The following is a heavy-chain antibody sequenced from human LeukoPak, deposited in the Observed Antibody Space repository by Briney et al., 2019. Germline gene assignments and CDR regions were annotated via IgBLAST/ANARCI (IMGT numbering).Heavy chain of an antibody. CDR3: ATPYCSSISCLDVFNV. J-gene: IGHJ3*01. CDR1: GVSVSDGRYY. D-gene: IGHD2-2*01. V-gene: IGHV4-31*03. CDR2: KYYSGSA. Sequence: SQTLSLTCNVSGVSVSDGRYYRTWIRQHPGKGLEWIGYKYYSGSAKYNPSLKSRLTISVDTSKNQFSLQLSSVTAADTATYYCATPYCSSISCLDVFNVWGPGTRVTVSS.